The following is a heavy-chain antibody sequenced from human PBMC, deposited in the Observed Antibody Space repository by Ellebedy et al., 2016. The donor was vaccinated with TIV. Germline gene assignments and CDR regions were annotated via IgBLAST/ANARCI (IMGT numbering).Heavy chain of an antibody. CDR2: IDWDDDK. CDR1: GFSLPPSGMC. D-gene: IGHD5-18*01. Sequence: SGPTLVNPTQTLTLTCTFSGFSLPPSGMCVSWIGQTPGKDLEWLARIDWDDDKYYITALKNRLTISTDTSKNQVVLTMTNMDPVDTATYYCARDRRMDTAMVLDYWGQGTLVTVSS. J-gene: IGHJ4*02. CDR3: ARDRRMDTAMVLDY. V-gene: IGHV2-70*11.